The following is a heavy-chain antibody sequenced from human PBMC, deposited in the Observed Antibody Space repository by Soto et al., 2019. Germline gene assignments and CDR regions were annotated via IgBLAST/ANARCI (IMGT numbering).Heavy chain of an antibody. Sequence: QLQLQESGPGLVKPSETLSLTCSVSGGSISSSSYYWGWIRQPPGKGLQWIGTIYYSGSTYYNPSLKSRVTISEDTSKNQFSRKRSSVTAADTAVYYCASSDGGSTIDYWGQGALVTVSA. CDR3: ASSDGGSTIDY. J-gene: IGHJ4*02. CDR2: IYYSGST. CDR1: GGSISSSSYY. V-gene: IGHV4-39*01.